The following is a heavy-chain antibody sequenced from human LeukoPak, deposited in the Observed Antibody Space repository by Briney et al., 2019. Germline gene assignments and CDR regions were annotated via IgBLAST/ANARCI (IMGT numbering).Heavy chain of an antibody. Sequence: ASVRVSCKTSGYTFTDYYIHWMRQAPGQGLEWMGWINSNSGGTSYAQKFQGRVTLTRDTPTRTAFMELNRLTSDDTAVYYCARTSIAARRADFDYWGQGTVVTVSS. CDR3: ARTSIAARRADFDY. D-gene: IGHD6-6*01. J-gene: IGHJ4*02. V-gene: IGHV1-2*02. CDR1: GYTFTDYY. CDR2: INSNSGGT.